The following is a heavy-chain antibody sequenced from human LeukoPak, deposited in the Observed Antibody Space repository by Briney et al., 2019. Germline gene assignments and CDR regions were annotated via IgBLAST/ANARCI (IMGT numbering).Heavy chain of an antibody. Sequence: AGGSLRLSCAASGFIFSNTWTSWVRQAPGKGLEWVGHIKTKTDGGTTDYAATVNGRFTISRDDSKNTLHLQMNNLRTEDTAVYYCTPTSRWEFTLDYWGQGTLVTVSS. CDR2: IKTKTDGGTT. D-gene: IGHD1-26*01. J-gene: IGHJ4*02. CDR1: GFIFSNTW. CDR3: TPTSRWEFTLDY. V-gene: IGHV3-15*01.